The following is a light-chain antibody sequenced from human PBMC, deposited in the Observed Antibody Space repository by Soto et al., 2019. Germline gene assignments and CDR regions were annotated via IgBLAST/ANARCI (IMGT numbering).Light chain of an antibody. CDR2: KTS. V-gene: IGKV1-5*03. Sequence: DIQMTQSPSTLSASVGDRVTITCRASQSIGVWLAWYQQKPGTAPKLLIYKTSTLDSGVPLRFSGSGSGTESTLTISILHHDDFASYYCQQHINYLRTFGQGTKVEIQ. CDR1: QSIGVW. J-gene: IGKJ1*01. CDR3: QQHINYLRT.